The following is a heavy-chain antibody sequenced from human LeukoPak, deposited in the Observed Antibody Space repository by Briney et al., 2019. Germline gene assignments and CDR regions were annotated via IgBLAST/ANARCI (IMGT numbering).Heavy chain of an antibody. Sequence: GRSLRLSCAASGITFKTHSMQWVRQAPDKGLEWVAVISFDGNSKYYADSVKGRFTISKDNSKNTLYLQMDSLKGEDTAVYYCARDGGIAVVGSKHDAFDIWGQGTAVNVSS. CDR3: ARDGGIAVVGSKHDAFDI. CDR1: GITFKTHS. J-gene: IGHJ3*02. CDR2: ISFDGNSK. D-gene: IGHD6-13*01. V-gene: IGHV3-30*04.